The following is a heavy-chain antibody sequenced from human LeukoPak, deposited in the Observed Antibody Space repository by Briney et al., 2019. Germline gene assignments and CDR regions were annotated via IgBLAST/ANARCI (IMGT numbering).Heavy chain of an antibody. D-gene: IGHD6-13*01. Sequence: SETLSLTCTVSGGSISSYYWSWIRQPPGKGLEWIGYIYYSGSTNYNPSLKSRVTISVDTSKNQFSLKLSSVTAADTAVYYCAFQGGPYSSSWKYAFDIWGQGTMVTVSS. V-gene: IGHV4-59*01. CDR2: IYYSGST. CDR1: GGSISSYY. CDR3: AFQGGPYSSSWKYAFDI. J-gene: IGHJ3*02.